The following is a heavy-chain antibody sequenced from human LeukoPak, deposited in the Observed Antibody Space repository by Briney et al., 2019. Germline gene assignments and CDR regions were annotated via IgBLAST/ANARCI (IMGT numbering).Heavy chain of an antibody. CDR1: GYTFTGYY. V-gene: IGHV1-2*02. CDR3: ARPSDSGWYPPHFDY. Sequence: ASVKVSCKASGYTFTGYYMHWVRQAPGQGLEWMGWINPNSGGTNYAQKFQGGVTMTRDTSISTAYMELSRLRSDDTAVYYCARPSDSGWYPPHFDYWGQGTLVTVSS. D-gene: IGHD6-19*01. J-gene: IGHJ4*02. CDR2: INPNSGGT.